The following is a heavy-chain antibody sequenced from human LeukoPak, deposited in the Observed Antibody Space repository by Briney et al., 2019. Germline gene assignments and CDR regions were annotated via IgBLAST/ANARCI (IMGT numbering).Heavy chain of an antibody. CDR1: GYTFTGYY. Sequence: ASVKVSCKASGYTFTGYYMHWVRQAPGQGLEWMGWINPNSDGTNYAQKFQGRVTMTRDTSISTAYMELSRLRSDDTAVYYCARDALRNRHWGAWFDPWGQGTLVTVSS. CDR2: INPNSDGT. J-gene: IGHJ5*02. V-gene: IGHV1-2*02. D-gene: IGHD7-27*01. CDR3: ARDALRNRHWGAWFDP.